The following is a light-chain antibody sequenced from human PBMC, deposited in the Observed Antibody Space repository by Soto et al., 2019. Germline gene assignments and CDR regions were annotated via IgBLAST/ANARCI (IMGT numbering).Light chain of an antibody. Sequence: QSVLTQPPSVSGAPGQRVTISCTGSSSNIGAGYDVHWYQQLPGTAPKLLIYGNSNRPSGVPDRFSGSKSGTSASLAITGLQAEDEADYYCQSYDSSEVFGTWSKLP. J-gene: IGLJ1*01. CDR2: GNS. CDR3: QSYDSSEV. V-gene: IGLV1-40*01. CDR1: SSNIGAGYD.